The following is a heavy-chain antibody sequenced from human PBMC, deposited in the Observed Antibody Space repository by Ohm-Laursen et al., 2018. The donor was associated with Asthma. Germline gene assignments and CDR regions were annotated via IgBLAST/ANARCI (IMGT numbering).Heavy chain of an antibody. D-gene: IGHD1-26*01. CDR3: ARIGPEWELPGREYSLHH. CDR1: GYTFSRYS. Sequence: SLRLSFAAPGYTFSRYSIHWVRQVPGKGLEWVASISTASTFIYYADSVRGRFTTSRDNAKNSVYLQMNSLRAEDTALYYCARIGPEWELPGREYSLHHWGEGTLVTVSS. CDR2: ISTASTFI. V-gene: IGHV3-21*01. J-gene: IGHJ1*01.